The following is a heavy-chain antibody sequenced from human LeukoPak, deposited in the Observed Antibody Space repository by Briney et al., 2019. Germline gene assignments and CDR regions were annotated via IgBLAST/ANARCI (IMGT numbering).Heavy chain of an antibody. J-gene: IGHJ4*02. D-gene: IGHD5-24*01. CDR1: GFTFSAYS. CDR3: ARDYKYAFDN. V-gene: IGHV3-48*01. CDR2: IGISSGNT. Sequence: GGSLRLSCAASGFTFSAYSMNWVRQAPGKGLEWTSYIGISSGNTKYADSVKGRFTISGDKAKNSLYLQMNSLRVEDTAVYYCARDYKYAFDNWGQGTLVTVSS.